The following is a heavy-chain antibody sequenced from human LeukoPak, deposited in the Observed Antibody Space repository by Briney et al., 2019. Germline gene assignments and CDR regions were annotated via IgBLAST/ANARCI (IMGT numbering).Heavy chain of an antibody. CDR3: ARGPQKNGHSSGYPGYFDY. CDR1: GFTFSSYS. CDR2: ISISSSYI. J-gene: IGHJ4*02. D-gene: IGHD3-22*01. Sequence: GGSLRLSCAASGFTFSSYSINWVRQAPGKGLEWVSSISISSSYIYYADSVKGRFTISRDNAKNSLYLQMNSLRTEDTAVYYCARGPQKNGHSSGYPGYFDYWGQGTLVTVSS. V-gene: IGHV3-21*01.